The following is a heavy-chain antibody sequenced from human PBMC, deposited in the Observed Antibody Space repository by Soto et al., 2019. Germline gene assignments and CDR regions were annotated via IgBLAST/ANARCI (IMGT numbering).Heavy chain of an antibody. CDR3: TRHWGGYYYGMDV. CDR2: IRSKAYGGTT. V-gene: IGHV3-49*04. Sequence: PGGSLRLSCTDSGFTFGDYAMSWVRQAPGKGLEWVSFIRSKAYGGTTENAASVKGRFTISRDDSKSIAYLQMNSLKTEDTAVYYCTRHWGGYYYGMDVWGQGTTVTVSS. J-gene: IGHJ6*02. CDR1: GFTFGDYA. D-gene: IGHD3-10*01.